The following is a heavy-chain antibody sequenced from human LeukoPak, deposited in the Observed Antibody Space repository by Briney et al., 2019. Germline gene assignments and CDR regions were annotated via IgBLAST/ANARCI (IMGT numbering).Heavy chain of an antibody. D-gene: IGHD6-19*01. CDR1: GFTFSGSA. CDR2: ITSKPNSYET. CDR3: AGGRGWYSPDY. J-gene: IGHJ4*02. V-gene: IGHV3-73*01. Sequence: SGGSLILSCAAPGFTFSGSAMHWVRQASGKGLEWVGRITSKPNSYETVYAASMNGRFTISRDDSKNTAYLQMNSLKTEDTAVYYCAGGRGWYSPDYWGQGTLVTVSS.